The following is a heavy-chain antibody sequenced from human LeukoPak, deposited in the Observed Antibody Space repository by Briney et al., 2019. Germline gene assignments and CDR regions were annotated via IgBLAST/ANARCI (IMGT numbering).Heavy chain of an antibody. Sequence: GESLKISCKGSGYNFSTYWIGGGRQMPGKGLEGMGIIYPGHSDTRSSPSLQGQVTISADKSISTAYLQWSSLKASDTAMYYCARHFDSSGSISLHIWGQGTMVTVSS. CDR3: ARHFDSSGSISLHI. CDR2: IYPGHSDT. V-gene: IGHV5-51*01. CDR1: GYNFSTYW. J-gene: IGHJ3*02. D-gene: IGHD3-22*01.